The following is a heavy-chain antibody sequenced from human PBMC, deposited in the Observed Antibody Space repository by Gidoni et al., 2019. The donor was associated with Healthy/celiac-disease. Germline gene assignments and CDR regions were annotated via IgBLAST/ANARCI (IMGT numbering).Heavy chain of an antibody. CDR1: GGSIIRYY. CDR3: ARESYNDILTGPDFDY. V-gene: IGHV4-4*07. CDR2: IYTSGST. J-gene: IGHJ4*02. Sequence: QVQLQESGPGLVKPSETLSLTCTVSGGSIIRYYWSWIRQPAGKGLEWIGRIYTSGSTNYNPSLKSRVTMSVDTSKNQFSLKLSSVTAADTAVYYCARESYNDILTGPDFDYWGQGTLVTVSS. D-gene: IGHD3-9*01.